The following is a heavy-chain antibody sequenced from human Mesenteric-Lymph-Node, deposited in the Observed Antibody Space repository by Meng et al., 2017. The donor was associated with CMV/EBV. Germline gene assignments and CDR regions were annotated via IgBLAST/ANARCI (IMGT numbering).Heavy chain of an antibody. CDR3: AKSENDYGDYVLYY. D-gene: IGHD4-17*01. J-gene: IGHJ4*02. Sequence: SGFTFSSYAMSWVRQAPGKGLEWVSAISGSGGSTYYADSVKGRFTISRDNSKNTLYLQMNSLRAEDTAVYYCAKSENDYGDYVLYYWGQGTLVTVSS. V-gene: IGHV3-23*01. CDR2: ISGSGGST. CDR1: GFTFSSYA.